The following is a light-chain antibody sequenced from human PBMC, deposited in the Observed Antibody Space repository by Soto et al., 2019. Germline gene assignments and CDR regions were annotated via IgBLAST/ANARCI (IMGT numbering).Light chain of an antibody. J-gene: IGKJ1*01. CDR2: AAS. Sequence: AIQMTPSPSSLSASVGDRVTITCRASQGIRNDLGWYQQKPEKAPKLLIYAASRLQSGVPSRFSRSGSVTDFTLTISSLQPEDFATYYCLQDYNYPWTFDQGTKVEIK. CDR1: QGIRND. V-gene: IGKV1-6*01. CDR3: LQDYNYPWT.